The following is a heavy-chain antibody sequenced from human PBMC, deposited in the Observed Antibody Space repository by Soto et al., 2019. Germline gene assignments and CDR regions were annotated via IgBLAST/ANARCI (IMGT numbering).Heavy chain of an antibody. V-gene: IGHV3-30-3*01. J-gene: IGHJ4*02. CDR3: ASGSRSPSDY. D-gene: IGHD2-15*01. Sequence: QVQLVESGGGVVQPGRSLRLSCAASGFTFSSYAMHWVRQAPGKGLEWVAVISYDGSNKYYADSVKGRFTISRDNSKNTLYLQMNSLRAEDTAVYYCASGSRSPSDYWGQGNLVTVSS. CDR2: ISYDGSNK. CDR1: GFTFSSYA.